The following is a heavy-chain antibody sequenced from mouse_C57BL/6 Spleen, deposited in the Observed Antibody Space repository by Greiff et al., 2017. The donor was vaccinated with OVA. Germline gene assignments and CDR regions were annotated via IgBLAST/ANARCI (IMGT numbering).Heavy chain of an antibody. J-gene: IGHJ2*01. CDR1: GFTFSDYG. Sequence: EVKLMESGGGLVKPGGSLKLSCAASGFTFSDYGMHWVRQAPEKGLEWVAYISSGSSTIYYADTVKGRFTISRDNAKNTLFLQMTSLRSEDTAMYYCARMVTTGYYFDYWGQGTTLTVSS. CDR2: ISSGSSTI. D-gene: IGHD2-2*01. V-gene: IGHV5-17*01. CDR3: ARMVTTGYYFDY.